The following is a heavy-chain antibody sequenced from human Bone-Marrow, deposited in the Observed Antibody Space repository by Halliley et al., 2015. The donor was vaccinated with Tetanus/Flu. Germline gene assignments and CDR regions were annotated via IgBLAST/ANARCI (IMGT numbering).Heavy chain of an antibody. D-gene: IGHD2-21*02. J-gene: IGHJ1*01. V-gene: IGHV2-70*04. CDR2: LDWDEDK. Sequence: LVKPTQTLTLTCTVSGFSLSTSQMRVSWIRQPPGKALEWLARLDWDEDKISSTSPKSTLTISRDTSKNQVALKMINMDPGDTATYRCARQFCRGDCHQFGSWGQGILVSVPS. CDR1: GFSLSTSQMR. CDR3: ARQFCRGDCHQFGS.